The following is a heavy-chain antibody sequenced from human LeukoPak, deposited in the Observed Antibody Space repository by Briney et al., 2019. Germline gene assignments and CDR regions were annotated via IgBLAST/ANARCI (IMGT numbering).Heavy chain of an antibody. CDR3: ARVRTTVVTPDFDY. Sequence: EASVKVSCKASGYTFTSYAMNWVRQAPGQGLEWMGWIHTYTGNPTYAQGFTGRFVFSLDTSVSTAYLQISSLKAEDTAVYYCARVRTTVVTPDFDYWGQGTQVTVSS. CDR2: IHTYTGNP. V-gene: IGHV7-4-1*02. D-gene: IGHD4-23*01. J-gene: IGHJ4*02. CDR1: GYTFTSYA.